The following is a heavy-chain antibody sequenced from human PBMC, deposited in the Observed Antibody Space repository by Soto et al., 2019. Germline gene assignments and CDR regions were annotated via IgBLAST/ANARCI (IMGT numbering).Heavy chain of an antibody. CDR3: ASDRRIAAAGTVPPAYHLDY. CDR1: GFTFNNYA. CDR2: ILYDGSKE. V-gene: IGHV3-30*03. J-gene: IGHJ4*02. D-gene: IGHD6-13*01. Sequence: QVQLVESGGGVVQPGRSLRLSCAASGFTFNNYAMHWVRQAPGKGLEWVAVILYDGSKEYYVDSVKGRFTISRDNSGNTLYLPMSRLRPEDTAIYYCASDRRIAAAGTVPPAYHLDYWGQGTLVTVSS.